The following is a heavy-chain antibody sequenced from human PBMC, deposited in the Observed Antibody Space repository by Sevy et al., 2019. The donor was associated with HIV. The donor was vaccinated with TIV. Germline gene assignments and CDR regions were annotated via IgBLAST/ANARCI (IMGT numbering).Heavy chain of an antibody. V-gene: IGHV3-33*01. J-gene: IGHJ6*02. CDR2: IWYDGSNK. D-gene: IGHD3-3*01. CDR3: ARDPNYYDFWSGYYTISYYYYGMDV. CDR1: GFTFSSYG. Sequence: GGSLRLSCAASGFTFSSYGMHWVHQAPGKGLEWVADIWYDGSNKYYADSVKGRFTISRDNSKNTLYLQMNSLRAEDTAVYYCARDPNYYDFWSGYYTISYYYYGMDVWGQGTTVTVSS.